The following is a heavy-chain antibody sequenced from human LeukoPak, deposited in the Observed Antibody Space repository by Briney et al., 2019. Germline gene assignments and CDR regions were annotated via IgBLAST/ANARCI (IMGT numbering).Heavy chain of an antibody. D-gene: IGHD3-16*01. CDR2: ISSSSSYI. V-gene: IGHV3-21*01. Sequence: GGSLRLSCAASGFTFSSYSMNWVRQAPGKGLEWVSSISSSSSYIYYADSVKGRYTISRDNAKNSLYLQMNSLTVEDTAVYYCVRGAPHLASPYYYMDVWGKGATVPVSS. J-gene: IGHJ6*03. CDR1: GFTFSSYS. CDR3: VRGAPHLASPYYYMDV.